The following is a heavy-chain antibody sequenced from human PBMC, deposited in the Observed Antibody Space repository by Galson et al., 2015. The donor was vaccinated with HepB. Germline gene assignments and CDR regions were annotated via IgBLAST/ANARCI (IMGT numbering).Heavy chain of an antibody. CDR3: AREDYSSGYQ. V-gene: IGHV3-64*01. CDR2: ISSNGGST. CDR1: GFTFSSYA. J-gene: IGHJ4*02. Sequence: SLRLSCAASGFTFSSYAMHWVRQAPGKGLEYVSAISSNGGSTYYANSVKGRFTISRDNSKNTLYLQMGSLRAEDMAVYYCAREDYSSGYQWGQGTLVTVSS. D-gene: IGHD3-22*01.